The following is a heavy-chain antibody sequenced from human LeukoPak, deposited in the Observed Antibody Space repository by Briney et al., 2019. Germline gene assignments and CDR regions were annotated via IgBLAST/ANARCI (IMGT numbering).Heavy chain of an antibody. CDR1: GFTVKDNF. CDR2: LYAGGES. CDR3: ARDSAGNQYSSGNFDL. Sequence: GGSLRLSCAASGFTVKDNFMSWVRQAPGKGLEWVSVLYAGGESYYADSVLGRFTISRDNSNNTVFLEMNSLTAADTAVYFCARDSAGNQYSSGNFDLWGQGTLVTVSS. D-gene: IGHD3-10*01. V-gene: IGHV3-53*01. J-gene: IGHJ4*02.